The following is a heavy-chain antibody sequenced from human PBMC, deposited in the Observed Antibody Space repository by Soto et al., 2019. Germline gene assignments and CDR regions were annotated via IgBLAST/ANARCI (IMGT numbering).Heavy chain of an antibody. CDR1: GYFFTSYY. CDR2: INPNNGGT. D-gene: IGHD3-10*01. Sequence: QVQLVQSGAEVEKPGASVKVSCKTSGYFFTSYYIHWVRQAPGQGLEWMGWINPNNGGTNSAQKFQGRVTMTSDTSINTAYMEITSLRSDDTALYYCAREVTYGGGSFSLGLWGQXXL. J-gene: IGHJ1*01. CDR3: AREVTYGGGSFSLGL. V-gene: IGHV1-2*02.